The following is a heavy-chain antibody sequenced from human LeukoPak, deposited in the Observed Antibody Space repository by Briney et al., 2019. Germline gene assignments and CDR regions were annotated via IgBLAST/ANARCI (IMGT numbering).Heavy chain of an antibody. D-gene: IGHD3-9*01. V-gene: IGHV3-74*01. J-gene: IGHJ6*02. CDR1: GFTFSSYW. CDR2: ISGDGRNI. CDR3: TRDLMDYDVSTGLHHYYMDV. Sequence: GGSLRLSCVASGFTFSSYWMHWVRQDPRKGLVWVSRISGDGRNINYADSVRGRFTISRDNAKNTLYLQMNTLRVEDTAVYYCTRDLMDYDVSTGLHHYYMDVWGQGTTVTVSS.